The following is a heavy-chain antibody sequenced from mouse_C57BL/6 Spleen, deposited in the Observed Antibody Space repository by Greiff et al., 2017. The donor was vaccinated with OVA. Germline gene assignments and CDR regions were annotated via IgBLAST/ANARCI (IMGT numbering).Heavy chain of an antibody. CDR2: INPYNGGT. J-gene: IGHJ4*01. V-gene: IGHV1-19*01. CDR3: ARDVDY. CDR1: GYTFTDYY. Sequence: EVKLVESGPVLVKPGASVKMSCKASGYTFTDYYMNWVKQSHGKSLEWIGVINPYNGGTSYNQKFKGKATLTVDKSSSTAYMELNSLTSEDSAVYYCARDVDYWGQGTSVTVSS.